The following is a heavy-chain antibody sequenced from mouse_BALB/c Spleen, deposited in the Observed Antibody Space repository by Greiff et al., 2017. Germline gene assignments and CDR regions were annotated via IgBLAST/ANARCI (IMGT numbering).Heavy chain of an antibody. Sequence: QVQLQQPGAELVKPGASVKLSCKASGYTFTSYWMHWVKQRPGQGLEWIGEIDPSDSYTNYNQKFKGKATLTVDKSSSTAYMQLSSLTSEDYAVYYCARGYYYGSRFAYWGQGTLVTVSA. J-gene: IGHJ3*01. CDR3: ARGYYYGSRFAY. V-gene: IGHV1-69*02. CDR2: IDPSDSYT. D-gene: IGHD1-1*01. CDR1: GYTFTSYW.